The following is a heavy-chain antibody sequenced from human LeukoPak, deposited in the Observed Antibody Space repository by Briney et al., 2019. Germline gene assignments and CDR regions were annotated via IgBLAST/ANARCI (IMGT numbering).Heavy chain of an antibody. CDR1: GYTFTSYG. CDR2: ISAYNGNT. CDR3: ARERTPGSGYGVDY. Sequence: ASVKVSCKASGYTFTSYGISWVRQAPGQGLEWMGWISAYNGNTNYAQKLQGRVTMTRDMSTSTVYMELSSLRSEDTAVYYCARERTPGSGYGVDYWGQGTVVTVSS. J-gene: IGHJ4*02. V-gene: IGHV1-18*01. D-gene: IGHD6-25*01.